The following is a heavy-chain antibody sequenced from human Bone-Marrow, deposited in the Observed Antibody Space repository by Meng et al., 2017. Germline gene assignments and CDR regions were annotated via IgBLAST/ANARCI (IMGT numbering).Heavy chain of an antibody. D-gene: IGHD3-10*01. CDR3: VRERRETCYFDS. CDR2: FNPAFGGGT. CDR1: GYTLTELS. J-gene: IGHJ4*02. V-gene: IGHV1-46*01. Sequence: QVHLGPSGAEVKKPGASVKVSCKVSGYTLTELSMHWVRQAPGQGLEWMGMFNPAFGGGTDYSPRFQGRITMTRDTSTTTLYMELSSLRSEDTAIYYCVRERRETCYFDSWGQGTLVTVSS.